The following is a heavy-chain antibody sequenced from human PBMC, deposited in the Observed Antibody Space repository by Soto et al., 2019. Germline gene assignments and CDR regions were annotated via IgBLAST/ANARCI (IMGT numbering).Heavy chain of an antibody. D-gene: IGHD3-3*01. CDR2: ISAYNGNT. V-gene: IGHV1-18*04. CDR1: GYTFTSYG. Sequence: ASVKVSCKSSGYTFTSYGISWVRQAPGQGLAWMGWISAYNGNTNYAQKLQGRVTMTTDTSTSTAYMELRSLRSDDTAVYYCARLPDSPYDFWSCRSCWFDPWGQGTLVTVSS. J-gene: IGHJ5*02. CDR3: ARLPDSPYDFWSCRSCWFDP.